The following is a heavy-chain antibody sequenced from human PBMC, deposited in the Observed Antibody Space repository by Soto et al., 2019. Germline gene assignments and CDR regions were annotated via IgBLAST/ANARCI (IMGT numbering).Heavy chain of an antibody. CDR2: IYYSGST. Sequence: SETLSLTCTVSGGSISSGGYYWSWIRQHPGKGLEWIGYIYYSGSTYYNPSLKSRVTISVDTSKNQFSLKLSSVTAADTAVYYCARSSYDFWSGSRWFDPWGQGTLVTVSS. V-gene: IGHV4-31*03. J-gene: IGHJ5*02. D-gene: IGHD3-3*01. CDR3: ARSSYDFWSGSRWFDP. CDR1: GGSISSGGYY.